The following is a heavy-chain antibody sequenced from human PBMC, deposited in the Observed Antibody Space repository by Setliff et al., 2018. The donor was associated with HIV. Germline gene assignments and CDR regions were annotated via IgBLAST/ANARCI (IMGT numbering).Heavy chain of an antibody. CDR2: IGTGGDT. CDR3: TRELNGHTSSHYYFGLDV. V-gene: IGHV3-13*01. CDR1: GFAFSDYD. J-gene: IGHJ6*02. Sequence: PGGSLRLSCATSGFAFSDYDFHWVRQVTGEGLEWVSAIGTGGDTYYADSVKGRFTISRENAKNSLYLQMNNVRAGDTAVYYCTRELNGHTSSHYYFGLDVRGQGTTVTVSS. D-gene: IGHD6-6*01.